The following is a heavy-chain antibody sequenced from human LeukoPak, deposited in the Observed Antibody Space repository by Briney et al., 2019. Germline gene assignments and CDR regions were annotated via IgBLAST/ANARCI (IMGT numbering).Heavy chain of an antibody. V-gene: IGHV4-39*07. Sequence: TSETLSLTCTVSGGSISSSSYYWGWIRQPPGKGLEWIGSIYYSGSTYYNPSLKSRVTISVDTSKNQFSLKLSSVTAADTAVYYCARDLGEAAAGSRDNWFDPWGQGTLVTVSS. CDR1: GGSISSSSYY. CDR2: IYYSGST. D-gene: IGHD6-13*01. CDR3: ARDLGEAAAGSRDNWFDP. J-gene: IGHJ5*02.